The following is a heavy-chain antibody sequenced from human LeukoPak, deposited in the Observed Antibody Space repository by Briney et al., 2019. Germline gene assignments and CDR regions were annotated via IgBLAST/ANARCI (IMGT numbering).Heavy chain of an antibody. CDR2: IKLTGEGWTT. V-gene: IGHV3-15*01. CDR3: AWDGSGHYTLHY. CDR1: GFKFSDAW. D-gene: IGHD3-22*01. Sequence: GGSLRLSCAASGFKFSDAWMTWVRQAPGKGLEWVGRIKLTGEGWTTDFAALVRDRFIISRDDSTNTLYLQMNSLKIEDTAVYFCAWDGSGHYTLHYWGQGTLVTVSS. J-gene: IGHJ4*02.